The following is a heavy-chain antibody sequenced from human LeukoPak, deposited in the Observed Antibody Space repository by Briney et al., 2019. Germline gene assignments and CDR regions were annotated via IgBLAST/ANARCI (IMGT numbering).Heavy chain of an antibody. CDR1: GYTFTGYY. CDR2: INPSGGST. Sequence: ASVKVSCKASGYTFTGYYMHWVRQAPGQGLEWMGIINPSGGSTSYAQKFQGRVTMTRDTSTSTVYMELSSLRSEDTAVYYCASQTAYCGGDCHGTSSFDYWGQGTLVTVSS. V-gene: IGHV1-46*01. D-gene: IGHD2-21*02. J-gene: IGHJ4*02. CDR3: ASQTAYCGGDCHGTSSFDY.